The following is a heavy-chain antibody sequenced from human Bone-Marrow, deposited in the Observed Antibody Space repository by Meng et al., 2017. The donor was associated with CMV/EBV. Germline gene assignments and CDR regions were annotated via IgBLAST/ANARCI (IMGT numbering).Heavy chain of an antibody. CDR1: GFTFSSYS. CDR3: ARASLKGGYGMGYYYYDMDV. CDR2: ISSSSSYI. J-gene: IGHJ6*02. D-gene: IGHD5-12*01. Sequence: GESLKISCAASGFTFSSYSMNWVRQAPGKGLEWVSSISSSSSYIYYADSVKGRFTISRDNAKNSLYLQMNSLRAEDTAVYYCARASLKGGYGMGYYYYDMDVWGQGTTVTVSS. V-gene: IGHV3-21*01.